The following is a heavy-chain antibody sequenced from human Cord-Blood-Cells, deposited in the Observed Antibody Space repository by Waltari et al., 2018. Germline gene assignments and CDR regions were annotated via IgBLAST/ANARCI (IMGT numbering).Heavy chain of an antibody. CDR3: ARGTIAAAGNFDY. CDR2: INPNRGGT. V-gene: IGHV1-2*06. Sequence: QVQLVQSGAEVKKPGASVKVSCKASGYTFTGYYMPWVRQAPGQGLEWMGRINPNRGGTNYEQKFQGRVTMTRETSISTAYMELSRLRSDDTAVYYCARGTIAAAGNFDYWGQGTLVTVSS. D-gene: IGHD6-13*01. CDR1: GYTFTGYY. J-gene: IGHJ4*02.